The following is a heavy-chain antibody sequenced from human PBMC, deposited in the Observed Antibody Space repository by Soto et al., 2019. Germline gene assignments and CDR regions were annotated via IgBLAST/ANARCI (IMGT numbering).Heavy chain of an antibody. V-gene: IGHV3-21*01. J-gene: IGHJ4*02. CDR3: ARDLSLWSGWLDY. CDR2: ITSSSSYI. Sequence: GGSLRLSCAASGFTFSSYSMNWVRQAPGKGLEWASSITSSSSYIYYADPVKGRFTISRDNAKNSLYLQMNSLRAEDTAVYYCARDLSLWSGWLDYWGPGTLVTVSS. D-gene: IGHD2-21*01. CDR1: GFTFSSYS.